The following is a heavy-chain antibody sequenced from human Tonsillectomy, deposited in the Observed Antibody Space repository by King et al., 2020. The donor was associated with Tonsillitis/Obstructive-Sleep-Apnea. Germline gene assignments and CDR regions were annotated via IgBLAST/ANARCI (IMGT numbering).Heavy chain of an antibody. CDR2: INPNSGGT. CDR1: GYTFTGYY. J-gene: IGHJ6*03. D-gene: IGHD3-9*01. CDR3: ARPYVILTGYYKGYYYMAV. V-gene: IGHV1-2*06. Sequence: VQLVESGAEVKKPGASVKVSCKASGYTFTGYYMHWVRQAPGQGLEWMGRINPNSGGTNYAQKFQGRVTMTRDTSISTAYMELSRLRSDDTAVYYCARPYVILTGYYKGYYYMAVWGKGTTVTVSS.